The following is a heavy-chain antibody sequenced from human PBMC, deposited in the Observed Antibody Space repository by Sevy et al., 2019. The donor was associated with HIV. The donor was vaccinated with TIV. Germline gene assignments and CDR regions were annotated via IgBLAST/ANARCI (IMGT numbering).Heavy chain of an antibody. CDR3: AKVVRGVIITLFDY. V-gene: IGHV3-23*01. J-gene: IGHJ4*02. D-gene: IGHD3-10*01. CDR1: GFTFSSYA. CDR2: ISGSGGST. Sequence: GGSLRLSCAASGFTFSSYAMSWVRQAPGKGLEWVSAISGSGGSTYYADSVKGRFTISRDNSKNTLYLQMNSLGAEDTAVYYCAKVVRGVIITLFDYWGQGTLVTVSS.